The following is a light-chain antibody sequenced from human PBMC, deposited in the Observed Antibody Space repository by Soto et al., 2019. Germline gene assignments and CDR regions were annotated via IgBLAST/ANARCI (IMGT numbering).Light chain of an antibody. CDR2: DVS. CDR3: SWYSTSNTSHIV. Sequence: QSALTQPASVSGSPGQSITLSCTGTSSDVGGYNYVSWYQHHPGKAPKLMIFDVSNRPSGVSNRFSGSKSGNTASLTISGGQPDDEADDYYSWYSTSNTSHIVFGGGTKLTVL. V-gene: IGLV2-14*03. CDR1: SSDVGGYNY. J-gene: IGLJ7*01.